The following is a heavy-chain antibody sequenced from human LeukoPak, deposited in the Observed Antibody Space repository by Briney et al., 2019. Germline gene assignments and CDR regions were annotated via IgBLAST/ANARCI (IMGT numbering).Heavy chain of an antibody. D-gene: IGHD3-22*01. CDR2: ISGSGGST. J-gene: IGHJ4*02. CDR1: GFTFSSYG. Sequence: GGSLRLSCAASGFTFSSYGMSWVRQAPGKGLEWVSAISGSGGSTYYADSVKGRFTTSRDNSKNTLYLQMNSLRAEDTAVYYCAKWDTYYDSSGYYFYWGQGTLVTVSS. CDR3: AKWDTYYDSSGYYFY. V-gene: IGHV3-23*01.